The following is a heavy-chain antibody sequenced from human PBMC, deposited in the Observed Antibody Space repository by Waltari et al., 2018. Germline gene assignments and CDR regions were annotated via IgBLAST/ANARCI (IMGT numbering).Heavy chain of an antibody. CDR3: ARDRAYSQGVGWFDP. CDR1: GGPFSRFS. V-gene: IGHV4-59*01. Sequence: QVQLQESGPGLVKPSEALSPPCTASGGPFSRFSWSWIRQPPGKGLEWIGFIYYSGSTNYNPSFRSRVTVSVDMSKNQFSLKLNSVTAADTAVYYCARDRAYSQGVGWFDPWGQGTLVTVSS. CDR2: IYYSGST. D-gene: IGHD5-18*01. J-gene: IGHJ5*02.